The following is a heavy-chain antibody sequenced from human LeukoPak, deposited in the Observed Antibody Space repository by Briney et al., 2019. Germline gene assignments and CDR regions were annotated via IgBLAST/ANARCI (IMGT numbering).Heavy chain of an antibody. D-gene: IGHD6-6*01. J-gene: IGHJ5*02. CDR1: GYTFTSYG. CDR3: AREARRVAARPTNWFDP. CDR2: ISAYNGNT. V-gene: IGHV1-18*01. Sequence: ASVKVSCKASGYTFTSYGISWVRQAPGQGLEWMGWISAYNGNTNYAQKLQGRVTMTTDTSTSTAYMELRSLRSDDTAVYYCAREARRVAARPTNWFDPWGPGTLVTVSS.